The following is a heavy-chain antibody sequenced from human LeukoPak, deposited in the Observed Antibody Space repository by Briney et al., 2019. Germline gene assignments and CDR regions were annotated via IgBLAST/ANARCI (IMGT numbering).Heavy chain of an antibody. CDR2: IWDDGSNK. D-gene: IGHD3-3*01. J-gene: IGHJ6*02. CDR1: GFTFNKYG. Sequence: PGRSLRLSCAASGFTFNKYGMHWVRQAPGKGLEWVALIWDDGSNKNYADSVKGRFTISRDNSKNTLDLQMNSLRAEDTAVYYCAREGYWSGSQYYYYGMDVWGQGTTVTVSS. CDR3: AREGYWSGSQYYYYGMDV. V-gene: IGHV3-33*01.